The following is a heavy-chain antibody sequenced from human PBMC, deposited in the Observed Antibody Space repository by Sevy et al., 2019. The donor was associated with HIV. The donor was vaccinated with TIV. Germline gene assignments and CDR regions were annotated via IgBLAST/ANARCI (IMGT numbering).Heavy chain of an antibody. Sequence: GGSLRLSCAVSGFTFTAYPMAWVRQGPGKGLEWVSAITRTGEATHYADSVKGRFTISRDDSKSMLYLQMNRLKADDTAIYYCLKRKWDPSPGQDNWFDPWAREPWSPSPQ. CDR2: ITRTGEAT. CDR3: LKRKWDPSPGQDNWFDP. D-gene: IGHD1-1*01. CDR1: GFTFTAYP. J-gene: IGHJ5*02. V-gene: IGHV3-23*01.